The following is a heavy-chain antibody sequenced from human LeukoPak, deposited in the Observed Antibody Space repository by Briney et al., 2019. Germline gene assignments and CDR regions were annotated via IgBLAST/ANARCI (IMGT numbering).Heavy chain of an antibody. CDR2: IIPILGIA. Sequence: ASVKVSCRASGGTFSSYAISWVRQAPGQGLEWMGRIIPILGIANYAQKFQGRVTITADKSTSTAYMELSSLRSEDTAVYYCARDHKLVGATGIGYWGQGTLVTVSS. D-gene: IGHD1-26*01. CDR1: GGTFSSYA. CDR3: ARDHKLVGATGIGY. J-gene: IGHJ4*02. V-gene: IGHV1-69*04.